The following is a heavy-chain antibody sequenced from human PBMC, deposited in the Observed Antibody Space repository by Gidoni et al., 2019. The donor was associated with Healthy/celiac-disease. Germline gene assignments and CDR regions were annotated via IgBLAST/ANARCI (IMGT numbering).Heavy chain of an antibody. V-gene: IGHV4-34*01. D-gene: IGHD5-18*01. CDR1: GGSFGGYY. J-gene: IGHJ5*02. Sequence: QVQLQQWGAGLLKPSETLSLTCAVYGGSFGGYYWSWIRQPPGKGLEWIGEIKHSGSTNYTPSLKSRVTISVDTSKTQFSLKLSSVTAGDTAVYYCARGKVADSYGVRKQYNWFDPWGQGTLVTVSS. CDR2: IKHSGST. CDR3: ARGKVADSYGVRKQYNWFDP.